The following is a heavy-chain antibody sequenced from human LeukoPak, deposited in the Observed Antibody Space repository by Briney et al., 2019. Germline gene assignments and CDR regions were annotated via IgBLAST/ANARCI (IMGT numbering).Heavy chain of an antibody. CDR3: ARVRSSGWPYHWFDP. J-gene: IGHJ5*02. D-gene: IGHD6-19*01. CDR1: GLTVTSNC. CDR2: IYSGGST. Sequence: GGSLRLSCAASGLTVTSNCMTWVRQAPGKGLEWVSLIYSGGSTYYADSVKGRFIISRDNSKNTLSLQMKSLRAEDTAVYYCARVRSSGWPYHWFDPWGQGTVVTVSS. V-gene: IGHV3-66*01.